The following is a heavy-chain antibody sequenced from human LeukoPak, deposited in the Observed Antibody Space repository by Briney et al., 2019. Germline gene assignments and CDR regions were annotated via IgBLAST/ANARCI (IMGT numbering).Heavy chain of an antibody. CDR1: GYSFTSYW. D-gene: IGHD3-16*01. CDR3: ARGGTITWVEDY. CDR2: IKQDGSEK. V-gene: IGHV3-7*05. Sequence: GESLKISCKGSGYSFTSYWISWVRQAPGKGLEWVANIKQDGSEKYYVDSVKGRFTISRDNAKNSLYLQMNSLRAEDTAVYYCARGGTITWVEDYWGQGTLVTVSS. J-gene: IGHJ4*02.